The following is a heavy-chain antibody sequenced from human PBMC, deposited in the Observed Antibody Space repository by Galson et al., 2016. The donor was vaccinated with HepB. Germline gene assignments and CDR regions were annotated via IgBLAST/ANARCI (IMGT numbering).Heavy chain of an antibody. CDR1: GGAIRSGAYY. CDR2: IYHSGST. V-gene: IGHV4-31*03. J-gene: IGHJ3*02. CDR3: AKTARNLSARDDAFDI. Sequence: TLSLTCTVSGGAIRSGAYYWTWIRQHPGKGLEWIGYIYHSGSTYYNPSLKSRFTISVDTSKNLFSLNLTSVTAADTAVYYCAKTARNLSARDDAFDIWGQGTTVTVSS. D-gene: IGHD6-6*01.